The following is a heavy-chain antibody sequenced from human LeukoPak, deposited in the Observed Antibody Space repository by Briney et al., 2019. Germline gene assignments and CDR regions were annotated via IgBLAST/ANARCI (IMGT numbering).Heavy chain of an antibody. J-gene: IGHJ3*02. CDR2: IRGKANSYAT. Sequence: PGGSLRLSCATSGFTFSGSAMHWVRQASGKGLEWLGRIRGKANSYATQYGPSVKGRFTISRDDSKNTAYLQINSLKTEDTAVYYCIREVLLGTPVMRPLEIWGQGTMVTVSS. V-gene: IGHV3-73*01. D-gene: IGHD1-7*01. CDR1: GFTFSGSA. CDR3: IREVLLGTPVMRPLEI.